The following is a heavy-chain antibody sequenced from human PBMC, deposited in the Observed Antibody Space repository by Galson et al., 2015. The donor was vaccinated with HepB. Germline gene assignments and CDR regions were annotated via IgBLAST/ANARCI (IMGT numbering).Heavy chain of an antibody. Sequence: SETLSLTCTVSGGSISSFYWTWIRQPAGKGLEWIGLFYTTGNTRYNPSLKSRVTTSVDTSKNQFSLKLYSVTAADTAVYYCARQRIAAAGTYYYYYGMDVWGQGTTVTVAS. CDR2: FYTTGNT. CDR1: GGSISSFY. V-gene: IGHV4-4*07. D-gene: IGHD6-13*01. CDR3: ARQRIAAAGTYYYYYGMDV. J-gene: IGHJ6*02.